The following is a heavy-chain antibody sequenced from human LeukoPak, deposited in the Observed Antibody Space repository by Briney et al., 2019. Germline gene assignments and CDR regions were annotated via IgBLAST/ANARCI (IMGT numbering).Heavy chain of an antibody. J-gene: IGHJ4*02. CDR1: GFTFSNYW. Sequence: GGSLRLSCAASGFTFSNYWMSWVRQAPGKGLEWVASINQDGGEKYSLDSVKGRFTISRDNTKSSLYLQMNSLRAEDTAMYYCARYRHLYYWGQGTLVTVSS. V-gene: IGHV3-7*01. CDR3: ARYRHLYY. CDR2: INQDGGEK. D-gene: IGHD3-16*01.